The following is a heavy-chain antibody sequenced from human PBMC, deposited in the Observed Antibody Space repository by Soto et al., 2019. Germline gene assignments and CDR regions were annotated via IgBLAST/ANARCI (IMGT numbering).Heavy chain of an antibody. D-gene: IGHD2-8*01. CDR2: ISGSGGST. Sequence: GGSLRLSCAASGFTFSSYAMSWVRQAPGKGLEWVSAISGSGGSTYYADSVKGRFTISRDNSKNTLYLQMNSLRAEDTAVYYCAKDIRYCTNGVCYPHYFDYWGQGTLVTVSS. CDR1: GFTFSSYA. CDR3: AKDIRYCTNGVCYPHYFDY. J-gene: IGHJ4*02. V-gene: IGHV3-23*01.